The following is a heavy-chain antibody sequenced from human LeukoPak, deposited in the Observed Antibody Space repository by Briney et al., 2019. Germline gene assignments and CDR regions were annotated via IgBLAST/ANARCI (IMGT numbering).Heavy chain of an antibody. CDR3: VRDSGWELRHFFFDD. CDR1: GYTFTSYS. Sequence: ASVKVSCKASGYTFTSYSINWGRRAPGQGLEWMGWISPSNGETSYAQNVQDRVTMTTDTSTTTVYMELRSLGSHDTAIYYCVRDSGWELRHFFFDDWGQGTLVTVSS. J-gene: IGHJ4*02. CDR2: ISPSNGET. V-gene: IGHV1-18*04. D-gene: IGHD4-23*01.